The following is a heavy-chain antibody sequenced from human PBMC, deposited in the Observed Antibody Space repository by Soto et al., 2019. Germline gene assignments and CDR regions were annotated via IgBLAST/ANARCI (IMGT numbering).Heavy chain of an antibody. CDR3: AKDRAYGSGSYYLYYYGMDV. V-gene: IGHV3-30*18. J-gene: IGHJ6*02. Sequence: GGSLRLSCAASGFTFSSYGMHWVRQAPGKGLEWVAVISYDGSNKYYADSVKGRFTISRDNSKNTRYLQMNSLRAEDTAVYYCAKDRAYGSGSYYLYYYGMDVWGQGTTVTVSS. D-gene: IGHD3-10*01. CDR1: GFTFSSYG. CDR2: ISYDGSNK.